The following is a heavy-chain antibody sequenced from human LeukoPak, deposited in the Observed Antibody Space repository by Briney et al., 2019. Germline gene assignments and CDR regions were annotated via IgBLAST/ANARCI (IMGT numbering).Heavy chain of an antibody. Sequence: ASVKVSCKASGGVCTTYTMSWVRQAPGQGLEWMGSIIPFLGTTNYAQKFQGRVTITANEPTRTAYMELTYVRSDDTAMYYCTIIPSVIVFTHQFEYWGQGTLVTVSS. J-gene: IGHJ4*02. V-gene: IGHV1-69*08. CDR1: GGVCTTYT. CDR2: IIPFLGTT. D-gene: IGHD2-21*01. CDR3: TIIPSVIVFTHQFEY.